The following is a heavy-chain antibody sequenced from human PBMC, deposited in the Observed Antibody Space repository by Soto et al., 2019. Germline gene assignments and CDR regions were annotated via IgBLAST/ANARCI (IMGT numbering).Heavy chain of an antibody. CDR2: IIPIFGTA. V-gene: IGHV1-69*01. Sequence: QVQLVQSGAEVKKPGSSVRVSCKASGGTFSSYAISWVRQAPGQGLEWMGGIIPIFGTANYAQKFQGRVTITADESTSTAYMELSSLRSEDTAVYYCAGANDRTRGGVADYWGQGTLVTVSS. D-gene: IGHD3-16*01. J-gene: IGHJ4*02. CDR3: AGANDRTRGGVADY. CDR1: GGTFSSYA.